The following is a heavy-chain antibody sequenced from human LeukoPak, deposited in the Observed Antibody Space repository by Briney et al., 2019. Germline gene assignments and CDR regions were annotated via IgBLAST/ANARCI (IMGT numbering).Heavy chain of an antibody. D-gene: IGHD1-14*01. V-gene: IGHV3-23*01. CDR2: ISGSGGST. CDR1: GFTFSSYA. CDR3: ANDNLPLEGGSDY. J-gene: IGHJ4*02. Sequence: GGSLRLSCAASGFTFSSYAMSWVRQAPGKGLEWVSAISGSGGSTYYADSVKGRFTISRDNSKNTLYLQMNSLRAEDTAVYYCANDNLPLEGGSDYWGQGTLVTVSS.